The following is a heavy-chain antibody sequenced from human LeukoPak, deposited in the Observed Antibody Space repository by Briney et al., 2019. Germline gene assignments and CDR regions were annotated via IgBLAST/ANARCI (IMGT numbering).Heavy chain of an antibody. CDR1: GFTFDDYA. CDR3: AKDIRSSPEYFQH. CDR2: ISWNSGSI. Sequence: GGSLRLSCAASGFTFDDYAMHWVRHAPGKGLEWASGISWNSGSIGYADSVKGRFTISRDNAKNSLYLQMNSLRAEDTALYYCAKDIRSSPEYFQHWGQGTLVTVSS. J-gene: IGHJ1*01. D-gene: IGHD6-13*01. V-gene: IGHV3-9*01.